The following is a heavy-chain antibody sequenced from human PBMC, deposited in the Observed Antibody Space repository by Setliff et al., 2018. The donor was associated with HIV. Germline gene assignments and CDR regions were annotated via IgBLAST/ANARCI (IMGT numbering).Heavy chain of an antibody. D-gene: IGHD3-22*01. CDR2: IYHSGST. CDR1: GGSISSGGCS. J-gene: IGHJ5*02. Sequence: SETLSLTCAVSGGSISSGGCSWSWIRQPPGKGLEWIGYIYHSGSTYYNPSLKSRVTISVDRSKNQFSLNLTSVTAADTAVYYCASRIYYYDSNNFLREEGFDPWGQGTLVTVSS. V-gene: IGHV4-30-2*01. CDR3: ASRIYYYDSNNFLREEGFDP.